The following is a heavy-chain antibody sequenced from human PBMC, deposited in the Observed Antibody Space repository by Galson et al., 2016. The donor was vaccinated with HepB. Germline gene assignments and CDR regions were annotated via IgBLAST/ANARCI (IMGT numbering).Heavy chain of an antibody. V-gene: IGHV3-30*03. D-gene: IGHD5-18*01. CDR2: ISYDGDTK. Sequence: SLRLSCAASGFTFSTYGMHWVRQAPGKGLEWVAVISYDGDTKYHADSVKGRFTISRDNSKNTLTLQMHRLRFEDTAVYYCASDPRQWQRGYNYGFEYWGQGTLVSVSS. J-gene: IGHJ4*02. CDR3: ASDPRQWQRGYNYGFEY. CDR1: GFTFSTYG.